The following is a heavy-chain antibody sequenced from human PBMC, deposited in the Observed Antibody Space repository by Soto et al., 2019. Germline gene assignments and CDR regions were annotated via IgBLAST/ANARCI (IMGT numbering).Heavy chain of an antibody. Sequence: PGGSLRLSCAASGFTFSNAWMNWVRQAPGKGLEWVGRIKSKTDGGTTDYAAPVKGRFTISRDDSKNKLYLQMNSLKTEDTAVYYCNGFWSGYYTDYWGQGTLVTVSS. V-gene: IGHV3-15*07. CDR3: NGFWSGYYTDY. J-gene: IGHJ4*02. CDR2: IKSKTDGGTT. D-gene: IGHD3-3*01. CDR1: GFTFSNAW.